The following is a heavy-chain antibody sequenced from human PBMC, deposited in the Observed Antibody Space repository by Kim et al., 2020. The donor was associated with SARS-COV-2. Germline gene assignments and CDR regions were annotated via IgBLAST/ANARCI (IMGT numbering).Heavy chain of an antibody. J-gene: IGHJ4*02. CDR2: ISSSGSTI. Sequence: GGSLRLSCAASGFTSSDYYMSWIRQAPGKGLEWVSYISSSGSTIYYADSVKGRFTISRDNAKNSLYLQMNSLRAEDTAVYYCARDLGYSGWENRIDYWGQGTLVTVSS. V-gene: IGHV3-11*01. CDR3: ARDLGYSGWENRIDY. CDR1: GFTSSDYY. D-gene: IGHD6-19*01.